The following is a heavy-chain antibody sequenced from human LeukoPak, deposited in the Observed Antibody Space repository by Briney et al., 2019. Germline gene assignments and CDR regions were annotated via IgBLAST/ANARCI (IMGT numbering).Heavy chain of an antibody. J-gene: IGHJ4*02. CDR2: IIPIFGTA. V-gene: IGHV1-69*13. CDR3: ARESQYFDFWSGYRPYYFDY. Sequence: GASVKVSCKASGGTFTSYAISWVRQAPGQGHEWVGGIIPIFGTANYAQKFQGRVRITADESTSTAYMELSSLRSEDTAVYYCARESQYFDFWSGYRPYYFDYWGQGTLVTVSS. D-gene: IGHD3-3*01. CDR1: GGTFTSYA.